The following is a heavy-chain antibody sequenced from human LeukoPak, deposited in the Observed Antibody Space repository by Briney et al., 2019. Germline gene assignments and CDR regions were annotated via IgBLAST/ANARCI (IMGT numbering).Heavy chain of an antibody. CDR1: GGSFSGYY. V-gene: IGHV4-34*01. CDR2: INHSGST. CDR3: ARSSYGGNSRGIGRIVYFQH. Sequence: SETLSLTCAVYGGSFSGYYWSWSRQPPGKGLEWIGEINHSGSTNYNPSLKSRVTISVDTSKNQFSLRLTSVTAADTAVYYCARSSYGGNSRGIGRIVYFQHWGQGTLVTVSS. J-gene: IGHJ1*01. D-gene: IGHD4-23*01.